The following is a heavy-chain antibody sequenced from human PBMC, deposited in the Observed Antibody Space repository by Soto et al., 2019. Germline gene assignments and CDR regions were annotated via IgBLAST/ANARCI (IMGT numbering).Heavy chain of an antibody. Sequence: GESLKISCKGSGYSFTSYWIGWVRQMPGKGLEWMGIIYPGDSDTRYSPSFQGQVTISADKSISTAYLQWSSLRASDTAMYYCARRSSSSYYYYYYGMDVWGQGTTVTVSS. D-gene: IGHD6-6*01. J-gene: IGHJ6*02. V-gene: IGHV5-51*01. CDR2: IYPGDSDT. CDR3: ARRSSSSYYYYYYGMDV. CDR1: GYSFTSYW.